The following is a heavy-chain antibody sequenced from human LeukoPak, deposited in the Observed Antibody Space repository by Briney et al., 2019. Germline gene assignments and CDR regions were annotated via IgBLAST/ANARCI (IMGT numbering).Heavy chain of an antibody. CDR2: ISWNSGSI. CDR1: GFTFDDYA. J-gene: IGHJ3*02. CDR3: AKEAIIASAFDI. Sequence: PGGFLRLSCAASGFTFDDYAMHWVRQAPGKGLEWVSGISWNSGSIGYADSVKGRFTISRDNAKNSLYLQMNSLGAEDMALYYCAKEAIIASAFDIWGQGTMVTVSS. D-gene: IGHD6-13*01. V-gene: IGHV3-9*03.